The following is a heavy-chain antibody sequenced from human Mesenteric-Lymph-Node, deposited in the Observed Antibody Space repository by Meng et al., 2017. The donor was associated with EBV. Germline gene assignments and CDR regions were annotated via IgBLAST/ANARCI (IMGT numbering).Heavy chain of an antibody. J-gene: IGHJ4*02. V-gene: IGHV7-4-1*02. Sequence: QVPLVQAVSCVKKPGASVNVSCTASGYTFARYGMNWVRPAPGQGLGWMGWINTNTGKPTYAQGLPGRFVFSLDTSVSTAYLQISSLKADDTAVYYCARASSSGPFDYWGQGTLVTVSS. CDR3: ARASSSGPFDY. CDR1: GYTFARYG. D-gene: IGHD3-10*01. CDR2: INTNTGKP.